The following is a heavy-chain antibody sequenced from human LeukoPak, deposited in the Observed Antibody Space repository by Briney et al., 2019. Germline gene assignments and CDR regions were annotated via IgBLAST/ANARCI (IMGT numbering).Heavy chain of an antibody. CDR1: GFTFSSYA. D-gene: IGHD3-3*01. CDR2: ISGSGGST. Sequence: PGGSLRLSCAASGFTFSSYAMSWVRQAPGKGLEWVSAISGSGGSTYYADSVKGRFTISRDNSKNTLYLQMNSLRAEDTAVYYCANRPYTIFGVVMAFDIWGQGTMVTVSS. CDR3: ANRPYTIFGVVMAFDI. V-gene: IGHV3-23*01. J-gene: IGHJ3*02.